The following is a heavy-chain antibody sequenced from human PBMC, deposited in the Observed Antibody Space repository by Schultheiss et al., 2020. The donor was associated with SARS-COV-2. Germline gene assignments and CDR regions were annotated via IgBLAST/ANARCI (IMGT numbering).Heavy chain of an antibody. CDR2: IYTGGAA. CDR1: GFSVSDNY. Sequence: GGSLRLSCAASGFSVSDNYMSWVRQAPGKGLEWVSTIYTGGAAYYADSVKGRFTLSRDNARNTLSLQMNSLSAGDTAIYYCARALGGLRAGFDYWGQGTVVTVSS. J-gene: IGHJ4*02. D-gene: IGHD3-16*01. V-gene: IGHV3-53*01. CDR3: ARALGGLRAGFDY.